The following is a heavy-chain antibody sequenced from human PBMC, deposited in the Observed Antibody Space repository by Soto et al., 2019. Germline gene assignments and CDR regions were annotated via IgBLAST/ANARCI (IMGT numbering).Heavy chain of an antibody. CDR1: GFTFGDYA. J-gene: IGHJ4*02. D-gene: IGHD3-16*01. CDR3: TREGGVRAVDGFVVDY. CDR2: IRSKAYGGTT. Sequence: SLRLSCTASGFTFGDYAMGWFRQAPGKGLEWVGFIRSKAYGGTTEYAASVKGRFTISRDDSKSIAYLQMNSLKTEDTAVYYCTREGGVRAVDGFVVDYWGQGTLVTVSS. V-gene: IGHV3-49*03.